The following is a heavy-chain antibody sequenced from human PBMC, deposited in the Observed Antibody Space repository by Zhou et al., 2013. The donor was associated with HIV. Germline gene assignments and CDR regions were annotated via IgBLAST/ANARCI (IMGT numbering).Heavy chain of an antibody. V-gene: IGHV1-69*04. CDR3: ARSSVESRVFDY. CDR2: IIPILGIA. Sequence: QVQLVQSGAEVKKPGSSVKVSCKASGGTFSSYAISWVRQAPGQGLEWMGRIIPILGIANYAQKFQGRVTITADKSTSTAYMELSSLRSEDTAVYYCARSSVESRVFDYWGQGTLVTVSS. D-gene: IGHD3-3*01. CDR1: GGTFSSYA. J-gene: IGHJ4*02.